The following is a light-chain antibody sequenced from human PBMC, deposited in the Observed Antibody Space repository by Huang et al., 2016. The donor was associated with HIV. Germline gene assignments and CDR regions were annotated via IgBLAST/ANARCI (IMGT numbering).Light chain of an antibody. CDR2: AAS. V-gene: IGKV1-12*01. J-gene: IGKJ4*01. CDR1: KGISNW. CDR3: QQAHSLPLT. Sequence: DIQMPQSPFSVSASVGDRVTITCRASKGISNWLAWYQQKPGKSPKLLIYAASSWQSGVPSRFSGSGAGTDFTLTITSLQPEDFATYFCQQAHSLPLTFGGGTNVEIK.